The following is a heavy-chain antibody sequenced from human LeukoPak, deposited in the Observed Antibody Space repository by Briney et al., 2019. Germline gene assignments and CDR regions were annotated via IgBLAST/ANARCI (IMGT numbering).Heavy chain of an antibody. Sequence: SGGSLRLSCAASGFTFSSYSMNWVRQAPGKGLEWVSSISSSSSYIYYADSVKGRFTISRDNAKNSLYLQMNSLGAEDTAVYYCARDYSSPGNFGYWGQGTLVTVSS. V-gene: IGHV3-21*01. CDR2: ISSSSSYI. D-gene: IGHD6-13*01. CDR1: GFTFSSYS. J-gene: IGHJ4*02. CDR3: ARDYSSPGNFGY.